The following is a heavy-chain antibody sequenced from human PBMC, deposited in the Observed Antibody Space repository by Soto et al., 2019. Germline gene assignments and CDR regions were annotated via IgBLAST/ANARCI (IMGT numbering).Heavy chain of an antibody. J-gene: IGHJ4*02. V-gene: IGHV3-30*19. D-gene: IGHD3-16*01. CDR1: GFTFRSYV. CDR2: TSYEGSNK. Sequence: QVQLVESGGGVVQPGASLRLSCVGSGFTFRSYVIHWVRQAPGKGLEWVALTSYEGSNKYYEDSVKGRFTISRDNSRNTVDLHMDSLRLEDTALYYCARWGTTGGLDVWGQGTLVSVSS. CDR3: ARWGTTGGLDV.